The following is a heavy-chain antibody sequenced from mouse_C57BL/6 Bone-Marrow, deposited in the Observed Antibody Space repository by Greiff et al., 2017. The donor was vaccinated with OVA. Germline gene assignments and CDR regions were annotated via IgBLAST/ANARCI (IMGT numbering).Heavy chain of an antibody. CDR3: AIVVFAY. J-gene: IGHJ3*01. V-gene: IGHV1-82*01. Sequence: QVQLQQSGPELVKPGASVKISCKASGYAFSSSWMNWVKQRPGKGLGWVGRIYPGDGDTNYNGTFKGKATLTADKSSSTAYMQLSSLTSEASAVYFWAIVVFAYWGQGTLVTVSA. CDR1: GYAFSSSW. D-gene: IGHD6-2*01. CDR2: IYPGDGDT.